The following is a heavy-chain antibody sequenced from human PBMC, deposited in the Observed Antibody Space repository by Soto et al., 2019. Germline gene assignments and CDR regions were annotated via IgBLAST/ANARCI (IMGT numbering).Heavy chain of an antibody. CDR3: ARVPTYYQDSIGYQPFHP. V-gene: IGHV4-30-2*01. D-gene: IGHD3-22*01. CDR2: IYQSGVT. J-gene: IGHJ5*02. CDR1: GDSYSISTYS. Sequence: TLSLTCNMSGDSYSISTYSWSWIRQPPGKALMWIGFIYQSGVTSYTPSLASRVSISLDRSNNQCSLKLKSVTAADTAVYYCARVPTYYQDSIGYQPFHPWGQGTLVTVSS.